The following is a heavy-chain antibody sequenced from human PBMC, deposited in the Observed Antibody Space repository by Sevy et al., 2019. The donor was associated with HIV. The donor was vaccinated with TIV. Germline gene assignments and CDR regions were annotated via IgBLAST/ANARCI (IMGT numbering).Heavy chain of an antibody. V-gene: IGHV5-51*01. D-gene: IGHD1-1*01. CDR2: IYPGDSDT. Sequence: GESLKISCKGSGYSFTSYWIGWVRQMPGKGLEWMGIIYPGDSDTRYSPSFQGQVTISADKSISTAYLQWSSLKASDTAMYYCARQSTTGTTNYCYGMDVWGQGTTVTVSS. CDR1: GYSFTSYW. CDR3: ARQSTTGTTNYCYGMDV. J-gene: IGHJ6*02.